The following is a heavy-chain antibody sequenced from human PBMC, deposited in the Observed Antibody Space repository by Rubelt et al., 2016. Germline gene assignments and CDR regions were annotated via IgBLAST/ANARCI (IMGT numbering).Heavy chain of an antibody. D-gene: IGHD6-19*01. J-gene: IGHJ3*02. CDR2: IRYDGSNK. CDR3: AKDEQWLVLLGAFDI. CDR1: SSYG. Sequence: SSYGMHWVRQAPGKGLEWVAFIRYDGSNKYYADSVKGRFTISRDNSKNTLYLQMNSLRAEDTAVYYCAKDEQWLVLLGAFDIWGQGTMVTVSS. V-gene: IGHV3-30*02.